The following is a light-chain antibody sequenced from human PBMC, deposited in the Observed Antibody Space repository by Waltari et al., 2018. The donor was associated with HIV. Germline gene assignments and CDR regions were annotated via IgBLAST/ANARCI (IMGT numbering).Light chain of an antibody. CDR3: SSYTSSNTLDV. CDR1: SSDVGGYNY. J-gene: IGLJ1*01. Sequence: QSALTQPAAVSGSPGQSITISCTGTSSDVGGYNYVSWYQQHPGQAPKLMIYEVSNRPSGVSNRFSGSKSGNTASLTISGLQAEDEADYYCSSYTSSNTLDVFGTGTKVTVL. V-gene: IGLV2-14*01. CDR2: EVS.